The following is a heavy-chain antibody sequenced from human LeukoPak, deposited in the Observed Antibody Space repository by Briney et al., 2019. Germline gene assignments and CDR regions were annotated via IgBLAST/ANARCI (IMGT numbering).Heavy chain of an antibody. CDR1: GFTFSGYW. CDR3: ARVIDTVVVYYGMDV. V-gene: IGHV3-7*01. D-gene: IGHD2-15*01. Sequence: PGGSLRLSCAASGFTFSGYWMNWVRQAPGKGLEWVANIKQDGSQKYYVDSVKGRFTISRDNAKNSLYLQMNSLRAEDTAVYYCARVIDTVVVYYGMDVWGQGTTVTVSS. CDR2: IKQDGSQK. J-gene: IGHJ6*02.